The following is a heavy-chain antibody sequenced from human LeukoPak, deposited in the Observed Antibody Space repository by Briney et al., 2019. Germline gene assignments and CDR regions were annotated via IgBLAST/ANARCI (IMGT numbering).Heavy chain of an antibody. Sequence: ASVKVSCKASGYTFTSYYMHWVRQAPGQGLEWMGIINPSGGSTSYAQKFQGRVTMTTDTSTYTSDMELRSLRSDDTAVYYCARSLGDSSGYYPLPFDYWGQGTLVIVSS. J-gene: IGHJ4*02. D-gene: IGHD3-22*01. CDR3: ARSLGDSSGYYPLPFDY. CDR2: INPSGGST. CDR1: GYTFTSYY. V-gene: IGHV1-46*01.